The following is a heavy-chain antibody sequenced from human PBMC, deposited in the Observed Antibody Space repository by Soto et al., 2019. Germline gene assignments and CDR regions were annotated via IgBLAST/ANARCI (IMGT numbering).Heavy chain of an antibody. CDR1: GYTFTSYG. Sequence: QVQLVQSGAEVKKPGASVKVSCKASGYTFTSYGMSWVRQAPGQGLEWMGWISAYNGNTNYAQKLQGRVTMTTDTSTSTAYMELRSLRSDDTAVYYCARDQTTVITNHYYGMDVWGQGTTVTVSS. CDR3: ARDQTTVITNHYYGMDV. V-gene: IGHV1-18*01. CDR2: ISAYNGNT. J-gene: IGHJ6*02. D-gene: IGHD4-17*01.